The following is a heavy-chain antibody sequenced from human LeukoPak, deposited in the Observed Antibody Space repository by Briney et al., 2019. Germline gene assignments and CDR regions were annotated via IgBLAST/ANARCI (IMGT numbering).Heavy chain of an antibody. D-gene: IGHD4-17*01. V-gene: IGHV1-69*06. CDR3: ARNGDYKPFDY. CDR2: IIPIFGTA. J-gene: IGHJ4*02. CDR1: GGTFSGYA. Sequence: ASVKVSCKASGGTFSGYAISWVQQAPGQGLEWMGGIIPIFGTANYAQKFQGRVTITADKSTSTAYMELSSLRSEDTAVYYCARNGDYKPFDYWGQGTLVTVSS.